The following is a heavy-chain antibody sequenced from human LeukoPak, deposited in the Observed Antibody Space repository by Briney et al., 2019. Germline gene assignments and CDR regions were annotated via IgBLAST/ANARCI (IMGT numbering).Heavy chain of an antibody. CDR2: IYSDGTT. D-gene: IGHD7-27*01. V-gene: IGHV3-66*01. CDR1: GFTVSTSY. CDR3: ARDLGDASDI. Sequence: PGGSLRLSCAASGFTVSTSYMSWVRQAPGKGLQWVSIIYSDGTTYYADSVEGRFTISRDISKNTLFLQMNSLRAEDTAVYYCARDLGDASDIWGQGTMVTVSS. J-gene: IGHJ3*02.